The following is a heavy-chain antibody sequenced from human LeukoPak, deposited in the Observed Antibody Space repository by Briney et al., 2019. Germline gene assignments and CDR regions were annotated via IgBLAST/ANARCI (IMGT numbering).Heavy chain of an antibody. J-gene: IGHJ4*02. CDR2: ISGSGGST. V-gene: IGHV3-23*01. CDR3: AKDPQHDSGDSYEDY. D-gene: IGHD4-17*01. CDR1: GFTFSSYA. Sequence: GGSLRLSCAASGFTFSSYAMSWVRQAPGKGLEWVSAISGSGGSTYYADSVKGRFTISRDNSKNTLYLQMNILRAEDTAVYYCAKDPQHDSGDSYEDYWGQGTLVTVSS.